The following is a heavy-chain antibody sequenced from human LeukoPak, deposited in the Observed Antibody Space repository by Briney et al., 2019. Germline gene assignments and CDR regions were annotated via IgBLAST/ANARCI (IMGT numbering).Heavy chain of an antibody. CDR1: GGSITSSSYY. CDR3: ARIRDQGYFDY. J-gene: IGHJ4*02. D-gene: IGHD3-3*01. V-gene: IGHV4-61*05. CDR2: IYYSGST. Sequence: SETLSLTCTVSGGSITSSSYYWGWIRQPPGKGLEWIGYIYYSGSTNYNPSLKSRVTISVDTSKNQFSLKLSSVTAADTAVYYCARIRDQGYFDYWGQGTLVTVSS.